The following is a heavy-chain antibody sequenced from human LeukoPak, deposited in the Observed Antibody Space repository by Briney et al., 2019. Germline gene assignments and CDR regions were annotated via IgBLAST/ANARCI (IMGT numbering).Heavy chain of an antibody. CDR3: AKVFGVVSTFDY. Sequence: GGSLRLSCAASGFTFSSYAMSWVRQTPGKGLEWVSAISGSGGSTYYADSVKGRFTISRDNSKNTLYLQMSSLRAEDTAVYYCAKVFGVVSTFDYWGQGTLVTVSS. CDR1: GFTFSSYA. CDR2: ISGSGGST. D-gene: IGHD3-3*01. J-gene: IGHJ4*02. V-gene: IGHV3-23*01.